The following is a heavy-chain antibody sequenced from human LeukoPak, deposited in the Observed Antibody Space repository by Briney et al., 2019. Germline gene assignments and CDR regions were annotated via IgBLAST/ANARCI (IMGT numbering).Heavy chain of an antibody. V-gene: IGHV3-23*01. CDR2: IRGGSGDP. J-gene: IGHJ5*02. CDR3: AKGGVGAPPRFDP. D-gene: IGHD1-26*01. Sequence: GGSLRLSCAASGFTLSHYAMSCVRQAPGKGLEWVSSIRGGSGDPFYADSVAGRFTVSRDHSKNPLYLQMNSHGAAGPAIYLCAKGGVGAPPRFDPWGQGTLVTVSS. CDR1: GFTLSHYA.